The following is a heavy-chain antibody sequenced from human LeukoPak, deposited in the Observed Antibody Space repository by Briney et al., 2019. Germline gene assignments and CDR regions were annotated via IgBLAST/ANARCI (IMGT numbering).Heavy chain of an antibody. Sequence: SETLSLTCAVYGGSFSGYYWSWIRQLPGKGLEWIGEINHSGSTNYNPSLKSRVTISVDTSKNQFSLRLSSVTAADTAVYYCARVHGVGAVDYWGQGTLVTVSS. J-gene: IGHJ4*02. CDR2: INHSGST. D-gene: IGHD1-26*01. CDR3: ARVHGVGAVDY. V-gene: IGHV4-34*01. CDR1: GGSFSGYY.